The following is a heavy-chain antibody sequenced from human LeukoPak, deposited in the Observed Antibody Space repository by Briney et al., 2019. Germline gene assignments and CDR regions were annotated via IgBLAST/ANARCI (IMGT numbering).Heavy chain of an antibody. V-gene: IGHV4-4*02. CDR3: GGQYNYGWDFFDI. CDR2: IHYRGST. CDR1: GGSISSSNW. J-gene: IGHJ3*02. Sequence: SETRSLTCAVSGGSISSSNWWSWVRQPPGKGLEWIGYIHYRGSTNYNPSLKSRVTISVDTSKNQFSLKLSSVTAADTAVYYCGGQYNYGWDFFDIGAKGKMVTV. D-gene: IGHD6-19*01.